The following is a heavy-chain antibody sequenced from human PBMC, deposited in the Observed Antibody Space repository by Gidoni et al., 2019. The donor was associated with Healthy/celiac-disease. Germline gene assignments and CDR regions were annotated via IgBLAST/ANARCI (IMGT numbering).Heavy chain of an antibody. Sequence: EVQLLESGGGLVQLGGSLRPSSAASGFTFSSYAMGWVRQAPGKGLEWVSAISGSGGSTYYADSEKGRFTISRDNSKNTLYLQMNSMRAEDTAVYYCAKDRPYSGSNDYWGQGTLVTVSS. J-gene: IGHJ4*02. D-gene: IGHD1-26*01. CDR2: ISGSGGST. CDR3: AKDRPYSGSNDY. V-gene: IGHV3-23*01. CDR1: GFTFSSYA.